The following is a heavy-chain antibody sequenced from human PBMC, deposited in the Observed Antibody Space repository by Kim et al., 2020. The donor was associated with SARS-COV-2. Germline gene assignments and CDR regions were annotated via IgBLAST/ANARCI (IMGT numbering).Heavy chain of an antibody. D-gene: IGHD3-3*01. CDR1: GYTFTSYY. V-gene: IGHV1-46*01. Sequence: ASVKVSCKASGYTFTSYYMHWVRQAPGQGLEWMGIINPSGGSTSYAQKFQGRVTMTRDTSTSTVYMELSSLRSEDTAVYYCASRARIKDYDFWSGYETYGMDVWGQGTTVTVSS. CDR2: INPSGGST. J-gene: IGHJ6*02. CDR3: ASRARIKDYDFWSGYETYGMDV.